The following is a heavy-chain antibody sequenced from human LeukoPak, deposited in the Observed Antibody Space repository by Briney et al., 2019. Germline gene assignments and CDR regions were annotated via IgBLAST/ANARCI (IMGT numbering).Heavy chain of an antibody. J-gene: IGHJ5*02. CDR2: IYSGGDT. CDR3: ARDPPAVRTNTYA. D-gene: IGHD1-7*01. CDR1: GFTISNNY. Sequence: PGGSLRLSCAASGFTISNNYMNRVRQAPGKGLEWVSLIYSGGDTYYADSVKGRFTISRDHSKNTLYLQMNSLRVEDTAVYYCARDPPAVRTNTYAWGQGTLVTVSS. V-gene: IGHV3-66*01.